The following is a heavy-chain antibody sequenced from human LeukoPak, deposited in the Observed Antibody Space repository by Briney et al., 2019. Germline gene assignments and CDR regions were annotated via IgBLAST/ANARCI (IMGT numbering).Heavy chain of an antibody. CDR1: GFTFSNAW. Sequence: GGSLRLSCAASGFTFSNAWMSWVRQAPGKGLEWVAVISYDGSNKYYADSVKGRFTISRDNSKNTLYLQMNSLRAEDTAVYYCARGTPSSSGWLYYGMDVWGQGTTVTVSS. CDR2: ISYDGSNK. CDR3: ARGTPSSSGWLYYGMDV. J-gene: IGHJ6*02. D-gene: IGHD6-19*01. V-gene: IGHV3-30-3*01.